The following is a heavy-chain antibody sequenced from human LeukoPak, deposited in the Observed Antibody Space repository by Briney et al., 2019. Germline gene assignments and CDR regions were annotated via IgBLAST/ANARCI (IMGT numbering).Heavy chain of an antibody. CDR3: ARDAVPAAGTDY. D-gene: IGHD2-2*01. V-gene: IGHV4-4*09. J-gene: IGHJ4*02. Sequence: SETLSLTCTVSGSISGYYWSWIRQPPGKGLEWIGYIYTSGSTNYNPSLESRVTISVDTSKNQFSLDLSSVTAADTAVYYCARDAVPAAGTDYWGQGTLVTVSS. CDR1: GSISGYY. CDR2: IYTSGST.